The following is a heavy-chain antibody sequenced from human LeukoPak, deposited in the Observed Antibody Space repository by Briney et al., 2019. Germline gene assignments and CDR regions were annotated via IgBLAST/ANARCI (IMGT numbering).Heavy chain of an antibody. D-gene: IGHD6-19*01. J-gene: IGHJ4*02. CDR1: GFTFSDYG. Sequence: GGSLRLSCAASGFTFSDYGMHWVRQAPGKGLEWVSAISGSGGSTYYADSVKGRFTISRDNSKNTLYLQMNSLRAEDTAVYYCAKGSGDFYYFDYWGQGTLVTVSS. CDR2: ISGSGGST. V-gene: IGHV3-23*01. CDR3: AKGSGDFYYFDY.